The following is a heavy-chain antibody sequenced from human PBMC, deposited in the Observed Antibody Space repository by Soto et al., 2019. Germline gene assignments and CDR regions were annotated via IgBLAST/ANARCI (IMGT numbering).Heavy chain of an antibody. CDR1: GFTFSSYS. J-gene: IGHJ4*02. CDR2: ISSSSSTI. Sequence: EVQLVESGGGLVQPGGSLRLSCAASGFTFSSYSMNWVRQAPGKGLEWVSYISSSSSTIYYADSVKGRFTISRDNAKNSLYLQMKSLRAEDTAVYYCARRGVISRSYYFDYWGPGTLVTVSS. D-gene: IGHD3-10*01. V-gene: IGHV3-48*04. CDR3: ARRGVISRSYYFDY.